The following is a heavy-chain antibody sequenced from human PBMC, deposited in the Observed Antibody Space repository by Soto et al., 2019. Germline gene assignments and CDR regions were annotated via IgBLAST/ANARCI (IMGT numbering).Heavy chain of an antibody. CDR2: ITAYNGNT. CDR3: ARVGYYDILTGYYKTKHFDY. J-gene: IGHJ4*02. V-gene: IGHV1-18*01. Sequence: GASVKVSCKASGYTFSDYGLTWVRQAPGQGLEWLGWITAYNGNTNYAQNLQGRVTMTTDTSTSTAYMELRGLRSDDTAVYYCARVGYYDILTGYYKTKHFDYWGQGTLVTVSS. CDR1: GYTFSDYG. D-gene: IGHD3-9*01.